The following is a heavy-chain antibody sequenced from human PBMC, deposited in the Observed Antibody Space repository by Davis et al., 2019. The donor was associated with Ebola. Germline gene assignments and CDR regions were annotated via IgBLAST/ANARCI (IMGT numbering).Heavy chain of an antibody. CDR3: ARDRGGDYSFDY. Sequence: AASVKVSCKASGYTFTSYAMNWVRQATGQGLEWMGWMNPNSGNTGYAQKFQGRVTMTTDTSTSTAYMELRSLRYDDTAVYYCARDRGGDYSFDYWGQGTLVTVSS. CDR2: MNPNSGNT. V-gene: IGHV1-8*02. J-gene: IGHJ4*02. D-gene: IGHD3-10*01. CDR1: GYTFTSYA.